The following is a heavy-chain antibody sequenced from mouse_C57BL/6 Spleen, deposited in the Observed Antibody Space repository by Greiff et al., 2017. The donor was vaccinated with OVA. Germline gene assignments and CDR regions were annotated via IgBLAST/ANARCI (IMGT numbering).Heavy chain of an antibody. CDR2: INYDGSST. CDR1: GFTFSDYY. Sequence: DVMLVASEGGLVQPGSSMTLSCTASGFTFSDYYMAWVRQVPEKGLEWVANINYDGSSTYYLDSLKSRFIISRDNAKNILYLQISSLKSEDTATYYCAREGGYGNYVGYFDVWGTGTTVTVSS. D-gene: IGHD2-1*01. V-gene: IGHV5-16*01. J-gene: IGHJ1*03. CDR3: AREGGYGNYVGYFDV.